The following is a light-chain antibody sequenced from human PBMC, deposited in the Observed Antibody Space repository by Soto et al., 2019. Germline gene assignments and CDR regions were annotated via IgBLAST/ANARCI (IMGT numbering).Light chain of an antibody. J-gene: IGLJ2*01. CDR3: QSYVSSLSDVV. CDR1: SSNIGAGYD. CDR2: GNS. Sequence: QAVVTQPPSVSGAPGQRVTISCTGRSSNIGAGYDVHWYQQLPGTAPNLLIYGNSNRPSGVPDRFSGSKSGTSASLAITGLQAEDGAEYYCQSYVSSLSDVVFGGGTKLTVL. V-gene: IGLV1-40*01.